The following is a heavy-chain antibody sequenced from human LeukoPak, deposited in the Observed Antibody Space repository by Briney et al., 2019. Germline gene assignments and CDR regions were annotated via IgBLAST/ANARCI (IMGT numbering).Heavy chain of an antibody. Sequence: KPSETLSLTCTVSGGSISSYYWSWIRQPPGKGLEWIGYIYYSGSTNYNPSLKSRVTMSVDTSKNQFSLKLSSVTAADTAVYYCAREETLVGATVDAFDIWGQGTMVTVSS. CDR1: GGSISSYY. CDR3: AREETLVGATVDAFDI. V-gene: IGHV4-59*12. J-gene: IGHJ3*02. CDR2: IYYSGST. D-gene: IGHD1-26*01.